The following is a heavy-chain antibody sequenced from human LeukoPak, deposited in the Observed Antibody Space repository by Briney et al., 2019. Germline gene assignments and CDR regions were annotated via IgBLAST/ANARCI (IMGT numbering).Heavy chain of an antibody. D-gene: IGHD3-3*01. CDR1: GYTFTSYD. J-gene: IGHJ5*02. Sequence: ASVKVSCKASGYTFTSYDINWVRQATGQGLEWMGWMNPNSGNTGYAQKFQGRVTMIRNTSISTAYMELSSLRSEDTAVYYCARGLTIFENWFDPWGQGTLVTVSS. CDR3: ARGLTIFENWFDP. CDR2: MNPNSGNT. V-gene: IGHV1-8*01.